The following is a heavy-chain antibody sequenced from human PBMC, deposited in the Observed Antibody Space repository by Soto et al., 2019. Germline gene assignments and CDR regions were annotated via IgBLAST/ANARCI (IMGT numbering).Heavy chain of an antibody. CDR1: GGSISSSIYY. V-gene: IGHV4-39*07. CDR3: ARGGLLPDY. D-gene: IGHD6-19*01. Sequence: PSETLSLTCTVSGGSISSSIYYWGWIRQPPGKGLEWIGYISHSGSTYFNPSLKSRVTISVDRSKNQFSLRLSSVTAADTAVYYCARGGLLPDYWGQGALVTVSS. J-gene: IGHJ4*02. CDR2: ISHSGST.